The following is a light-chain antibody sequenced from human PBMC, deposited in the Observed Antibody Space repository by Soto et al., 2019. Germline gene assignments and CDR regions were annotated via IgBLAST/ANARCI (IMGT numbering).Light chain of an antibody. V-gene: IGKV1-5*03. CDR1: QTISSW. CDR2: KAS. CDR3: QHSTSYLGA. Sequence: SVAFTCWASQTISSWLAWYQQKPGKAPKLLIYKASTLKSGVPSRFSGSGCGTEFPLTSSSLPPDGFATYYSQHSTSYLGAFGRGTKV. J-gene: IGKJ1*01.